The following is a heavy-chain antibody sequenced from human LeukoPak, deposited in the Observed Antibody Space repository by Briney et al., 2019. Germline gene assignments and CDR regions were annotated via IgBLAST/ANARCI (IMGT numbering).Heavy chain of an antibody. D-gene: IGHD2-21*01. CDR2: ISGSDGRT. J-gene: IGHJ4*02. V-gene: IGHV3-23*01. CDR3: AKDYSSAWCLWDS. CDR1: GFTFSSYA. Sequence: QPGGSLRLSCAASGFTFSSYAMTWVRQAPGKGLEWVSGISGSDGRTYYADSVKGRFTISRDNSKNTLYLHMNSLRAEDTAVYYCAKDYSSAWCLWDSWGQGTLVTVSS.